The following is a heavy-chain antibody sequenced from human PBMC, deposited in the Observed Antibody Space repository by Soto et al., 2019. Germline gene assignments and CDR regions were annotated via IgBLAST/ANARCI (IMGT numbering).Heavy chain of an antibody. J-gene: IGHJ6*02. V-gene: IGHV3-48*02. D-gene: IGHD6-13*01. CDR2: ISSSSSTI. CDR1: GFTFSSYS. CDR3: VLFPRSSPGLYV. Sequence: EVQLVESGGGLVQPGGSLRLSCAASGFTFSSYSMNWVRQAPGKGLEWVSYISSSSSTIYYADSVKGRFTISRDNAKNSLYLQMNSLRDEDTAVYYCVLFPRSSPGLYVWGQGTTVTVSS.